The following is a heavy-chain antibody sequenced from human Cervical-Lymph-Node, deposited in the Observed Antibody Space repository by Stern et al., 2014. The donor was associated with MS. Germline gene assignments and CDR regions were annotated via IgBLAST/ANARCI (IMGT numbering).Heavy chain of an antibody. D-gene: IGHD3-9*01. Sequence: QDQLVQSGADVKKPGASVKVSCKASSYTFSSYGIAWVRQAPGQGLEWMGWISGYDGDTNYAPKLKGRVTLTTDPSTRTAYMEIRSLRFDDTAVYYCARAYFDSYGLDVWGQGTTVTVSS. CDR1: SYTFSSYG. CDR3: ARAYFDSYGLDV. J-gene: IGHJ6*02. CDR2: ISGYDGDT. V-gene: IGHV1-18*04.